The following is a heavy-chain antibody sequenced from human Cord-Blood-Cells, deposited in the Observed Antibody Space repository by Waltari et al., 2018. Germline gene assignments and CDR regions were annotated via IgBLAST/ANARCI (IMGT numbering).Heavy chain of an antibody. Sequence: EVQLLASGGGLVQPGGSLRLSCAASGFTFISYSMSWVRQAPGKGLEGVSAISGSGGSTYYADSVKGRFTISRDNSKNTLYLQMNSLRAEDTAVYYCAKEDYGDYTEYFQHWGQGTLVTVSS. D-gene: IGHD4-17*01. V-gene: IGHV3-23*01. CDR1: GFTFISYS. J-gene: IGHJ1*01. CDR3: AKEDYGDYTEYFQH. CDR2: ISGSGGST.